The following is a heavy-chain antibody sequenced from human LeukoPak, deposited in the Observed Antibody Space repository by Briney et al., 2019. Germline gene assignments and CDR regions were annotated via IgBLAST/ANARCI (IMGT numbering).Heavy chain of an antibody. CDR2: ISAYNGNT. Sequence: ASVKVSCKASGYTFTSYGISWVRQAPGQGLEWMGWISAYNGNTNYAQKLQGRVTMTTDTSTSTAYMELRSLRSDDTVVYYCAREGTLNCSGGSCYQQHAFDIWGQGTMVTVSS. D-gene: IGHD2-15*01. V-gene: IGHV1-18*01. CDR1: GYTFTSYG. CDR3: AREGTLNCSGGSCYQQHAFDI. J-gene: IGHJ3*02.